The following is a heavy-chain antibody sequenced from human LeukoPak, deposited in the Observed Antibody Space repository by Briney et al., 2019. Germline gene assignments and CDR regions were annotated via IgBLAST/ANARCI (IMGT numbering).Heavy chain of an antibody. CDR2: ISSSSSYI. Sequence: GSLRLSCAASGFTFSSYSMNWVRQAPGKGLEWVSSISSSSSYIYYADSVKGRFTISRDNAKNSLYLQMNSLRAEDTAVYYCARSLAVGATKVGCFDYWGQGTLVTVSS. D-gene: IGHD1-26*01. V-gene: IGHV3-21*01. CDR1: GFTFSSYS. CDR3: ARSLAVGATKVGCFDY. J-gene: IGHJ4*02.